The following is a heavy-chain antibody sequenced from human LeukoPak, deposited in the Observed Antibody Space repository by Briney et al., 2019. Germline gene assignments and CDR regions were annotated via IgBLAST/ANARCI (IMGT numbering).Heavy chain of an antibody. CDR3: ARGIAARPQY. Sequence: KSSETLSLTCTVSGGSISSSSYYWGWIRQPPGKGLEWIGSIYYSGSTNYNPSLKSRVTISVDTSKNQFSLKLSSVTAADTAVYYCARGIAARPQYWGQGTLVTVSS. J-gene: IGHJ4*02. CDR1: GGSISSSSYY. CDR2: IYYSGST. V-gene: IGHV4-39*07. D-gene: IGHD6-6*01.